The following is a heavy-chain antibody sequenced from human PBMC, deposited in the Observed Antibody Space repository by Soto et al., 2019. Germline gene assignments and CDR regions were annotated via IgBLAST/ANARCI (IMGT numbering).Heavy chain of an antibody. CDR2: ISGSAGVA. J-gene: IGHJ5*02. V-gene: IGHV3-23*01. CDR1: GFLISANA. Sequence: EEQILESGGGLVHPGGSLSLSCAASGFLISANAMSWVRQAPGGGLEWVSTISGSAGVAFYPDSVRGRFVISRDISKNTLYLQLSPLRAAVIARYYCVKGSLWTWFDPWGQGTLVTVSS. CDR3: VKGSLWTWFDP. D-gene: IGHD2-21*01.